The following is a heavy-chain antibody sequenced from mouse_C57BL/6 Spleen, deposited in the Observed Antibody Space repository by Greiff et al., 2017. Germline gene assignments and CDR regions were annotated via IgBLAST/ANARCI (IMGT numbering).Heavy chain of an antibody. CDR2: IRNKANGYTT. V-gene: IGHV7-3*01. D-gene: IGHD1-1*01. J-gene: IGHJ3*01. CDR3: ARSLHYYGSSQFAY. CDR1: GFTFTDYY. Sequence: EVKLVESGGGLVQPGGSLSLSCAASGFTFTDYYMSWVRQPPGKALEWLGFIRNKANGYTTEYSASVKGRFTISRDNSQSILYLQMNALRAEDSATYYCARSLHYYGSSQFAYWGQGTLVTVSA.